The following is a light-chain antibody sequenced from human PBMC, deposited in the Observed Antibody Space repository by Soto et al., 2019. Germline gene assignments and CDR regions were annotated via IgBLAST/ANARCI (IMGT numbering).Light chain of an antibody. V-gene: IGKV1-5*01. CDR2: DAS. J-gene: IGKJ2*01. Sequence: DIQMTQSPSTLSASVGDRVTITCRASQSISGWLAWYQQRPGKAPKVLIYDASKLESGVPSRFSRSGSGKEFTLNISSLQPDDFATYYCQRYDSFSMYTFGQGNKLDIK. CDR3: QRYDSFSMYT. CDR1: QSISGW.